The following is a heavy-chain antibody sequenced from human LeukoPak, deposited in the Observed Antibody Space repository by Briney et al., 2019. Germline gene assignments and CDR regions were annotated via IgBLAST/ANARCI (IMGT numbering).Heavy chain of an antibody. Sequence: PSETLSLTCAVSGGSISRSNWWSWVRQPPGKGLEWIGEIYHSGSTNYNPSLKSRVTISVDKSKNQFSLKLSSVTAADTAVYYCARDLGYSSVIDAFDIWGQGTMVTVSS. CDR3: ARDLGYSSVIDAFDI. CDR1: GGSISRSNW. V-gene: IGHV4-4*02. CDR2: IYHSGST. D-gene: IGHD6-19*01. J-gene: IGHJ3*02.